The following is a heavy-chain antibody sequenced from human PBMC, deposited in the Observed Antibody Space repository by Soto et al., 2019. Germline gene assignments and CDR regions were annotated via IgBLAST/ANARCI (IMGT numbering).Heavy chain of an antibody. CDR2: IKSKTDGGTT. D-gene: IGHD6-19*01. V-gene: IGHV3-15*01. CDR1: GFTFSNAW. CDR3: TTDPPWLVDGGFDY. Sequence: PGGSLRLSCAASGFTFSNAWMSWVRQAPGKGLEWVGRIKSKTDGGTTDYAAPVKGRFTISRDDSKNTLYLQMNSLKTEDTAVYYCTTDPPWLVDGGFDYWGQGTLVTVSS. J-gene: IGHJ4*02.